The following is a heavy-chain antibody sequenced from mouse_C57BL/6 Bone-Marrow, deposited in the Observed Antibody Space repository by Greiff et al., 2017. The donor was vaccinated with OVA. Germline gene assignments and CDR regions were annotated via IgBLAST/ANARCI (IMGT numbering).Heavy chain of an antibody. CDR2: IYPRSGNT. D-gene: IGHD1-1*01. J-gene: IGHJ1*03. V-gene: IGHV1-81*01. Sequence: QVQLKESGAELARPGASVKLSCKASGYTFTSYGISWVKQRTGQGLEWIGEIYPRSGNTYYNEKFKGKATLTADKSSSTAYMELRSLTSEDSAVYFCARYYYGSSYGYFDVWGTGTTVTVSS. CDR3: ARYYYGSSYGYFDV. CDR1: GYTFTSYG.